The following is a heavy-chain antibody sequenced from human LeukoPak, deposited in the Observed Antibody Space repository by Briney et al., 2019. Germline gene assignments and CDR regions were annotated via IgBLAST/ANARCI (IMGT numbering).Heavy chain of an antibody. V-gene: IGHV3-11*03. J-gene: IGHJ4*02. CDR1: GFTFSDYY. D-gene: IGHD6-6*01. CDR2: ISSSSSYT. CDR3: ARNRNYRSIDVKVDYFDY. Sequence: GGSLRLSCAASGFTFSDYYMSWIRQAPGKGLEWVSYISSSSSYTNYADSVKGRFTISRDNAKNSLYLQMNSLRAEDTAVYYCARNRNYRSIDVKVDYFDYWGQGTLVTVSS.